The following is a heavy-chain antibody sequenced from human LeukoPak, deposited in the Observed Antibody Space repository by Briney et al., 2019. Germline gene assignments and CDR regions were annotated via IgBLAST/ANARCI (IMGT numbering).Heavy chain of an antibody. CDR2: IYTSGST. V-gene: IGHV4-61*02. J-gene: IGHJ6*03. CDR3: ARDVAAGSGKYYYHYMDV. CDR1: GGSISSGSHY. Sequence: SSQTLSLTCTVSGGSISSGSHYWNWIRQPAGKGLEWIGRIYTSGSTNYNPSLKSRVTMSVDTSKSQFSLKLSSVTAADTAVYYCARDVAAGSGKYYYHYMDVWGKGTTVTISS. D-gene: IGHD3-10*01.